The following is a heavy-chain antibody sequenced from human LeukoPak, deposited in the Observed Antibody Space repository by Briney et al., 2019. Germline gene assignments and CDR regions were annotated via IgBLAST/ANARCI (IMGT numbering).Heavy chain of an antibody. D-gene: IGHD3-16*01. CDR1: GYTLTELS. CDR2: FDPEDGET. J-gene: IGHJ4*02. CDR3: ARLGLRLGESARVDY. V-gene: IGHV1-24*01. Sequence: GASVKVSCKVSGYTLTELSMHWVRQAPGKGLEWMGGFDPEDGETIYAQKFQGRVTMTEDTSTDTAYVELSSLRSEDTAVYYCARLGLRLGESARVDYWGQGTLVTVSS.